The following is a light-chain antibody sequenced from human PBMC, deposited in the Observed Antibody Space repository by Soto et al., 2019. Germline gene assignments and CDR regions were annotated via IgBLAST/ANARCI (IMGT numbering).Light chain of an antibody. Sequence: EIAMTQSPATLSVSPGERATLSCRASQSVSSNLAWHQQKPGQAPRLLIYGASTRATGIPARFSGSGSGTEFTLTISSLQSEDFAVYYCQQYNNWPPYTFGQGTKLEIK. V-gene: IGKV3-15*01. CDR3: QQYNNWPPYT. CDR1: QSVSSN. CDR2: GAS. J-gene: IGKJ2*01.